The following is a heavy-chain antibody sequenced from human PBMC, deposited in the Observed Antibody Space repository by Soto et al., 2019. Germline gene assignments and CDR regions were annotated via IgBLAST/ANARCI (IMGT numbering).Heavy chain of an antibody. D-gene: IGHD3-22*01. J-gene: IGHJ5*02. CDR1: GFTFSSYG. CDR2: INTNGGST. Sequence: EVQLLESGGGLVQRGGSLRLSCAASGFTFSSYGMSWVRQAPGKGLEWVSAINTNGGSTFYADSVKGRFTISRDNSKNTLYLQMNSLRAEDTAVYYCAKGFYDSRGNHPHWFDPWGQGTLVTVSS. V-gene: IGHV3-23*01. CDR3: AKGFYDSRGNHPHWFDP.